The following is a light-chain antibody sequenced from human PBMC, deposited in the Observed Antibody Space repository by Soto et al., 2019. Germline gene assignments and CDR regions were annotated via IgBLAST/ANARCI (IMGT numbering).Light chain of an antibody. CDR1: SSDVGNYNL. CDR2: EDT. V-gene: IGLV2-23*01. Sequence: QSALSQPASVSGSRGQSITISCTGTSSDVGNYNLVSWYQQYPGKAPKLMIFEDTKRPSGVSQRFSGYKSGNTASLTIAGLQPEDAADYYCCSYAGSSTMTFGGGTKVTVL. J-gene: IGLJ2*01. CDR3: CSYAGSSTMT.